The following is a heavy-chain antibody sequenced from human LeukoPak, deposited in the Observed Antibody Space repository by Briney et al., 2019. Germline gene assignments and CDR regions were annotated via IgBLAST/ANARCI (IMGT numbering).Heavy chain of an antibody. CDR2: IYTTGGT. J-gene: IGHJ4*02. CDR1: GVSIAKTFYY. CDR3: ARRQEGHDY. Sequence: TSQTLSLTCTVSGVSIAKTFYYWNWLRQPAGKGLEWIGRIYTTGGTDYNPSLKSRVTISLDTAKNQFSLKMTSVTAADTAVYYCARRQEGHDYWGQGTLVTVPS. V-gene: IGHV4-61*02.